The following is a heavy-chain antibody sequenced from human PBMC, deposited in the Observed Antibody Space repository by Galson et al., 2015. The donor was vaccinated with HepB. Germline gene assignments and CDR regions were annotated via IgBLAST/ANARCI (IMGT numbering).Heavy chain of an antibody. CDR2: ITWDGANR. Sequence: SLRLSCAASGFTFDDYTMHWIRQPPGKGLEWVSLITWDGANRYYGDSVKGRFTISRDNSKNSLYLQMDSLRTEDTALYYCAKDFGTGYYEFDYWGRGTLVTVS. J-gene: IGHJ4*02. D-gene: IGHD3-22*01. V-gene: IGHV3-43*01. CDR3: AKDFGTGYYEFDY. CDR1: GFTFDDYT.